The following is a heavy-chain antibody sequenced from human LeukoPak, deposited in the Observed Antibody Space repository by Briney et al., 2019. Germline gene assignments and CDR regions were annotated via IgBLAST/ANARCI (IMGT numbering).Heavy chain of an antibody. J-gene: IGHJ4*02. CDR1: GYTFTNYY. Sequence: ASVKVSCKTSGYTFTNYYIHWVRQAPGQGLEWMGITYPINGDTRYAQNFQGTITMTRDTSTSTFYMELTSLKSDDTAVYYCARDNHVWAFGHWGQGTLVTVSS. CDR3: ARDNHVWAFGH. CDR2: TYPINGDT. V-gene: IGHV1-46*01. D-gene: IGHD7-27*01.